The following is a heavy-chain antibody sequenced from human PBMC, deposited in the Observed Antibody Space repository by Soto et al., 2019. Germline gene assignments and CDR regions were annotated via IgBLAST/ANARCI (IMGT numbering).Heavy chain of an antibody. CDR2: INHSGST. V-gene: IGHV4-34*01. CDR1: GGSFSGYY. CDR3: ARGRQQLVLYYYYYMDV. D-gene: IGHD6-13*01. J-gene: IGHJ6*03. Sequence: SETLSLTCAVYGGSFSGYYWSWIRQPPGKGLEWIGEINHSGSTNYNPSLKSRVTISVDTSKNQFSLKLSSVTAADTAVYYCARGRQQLVLYYYYYMDVWGKGTTVTVSS.